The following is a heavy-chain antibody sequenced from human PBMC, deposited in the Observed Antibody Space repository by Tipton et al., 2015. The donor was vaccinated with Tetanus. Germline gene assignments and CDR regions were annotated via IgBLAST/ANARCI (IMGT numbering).Heavy chain of an antibody. Sequence: TLSLTCTVSGGSVSSGSYYWSWIRQPPGKGLEWIGYIYYSGSTNYNPSLKSRVTISVDTSKNQFSLKLSSVTAADTAVYYCARAVVAAPPYHFDYWGQGTLVTVSS. CDR2: IYYSGST. J-gene: IGHJ4*02. V-gene: IGHV4-61*01. D-gene: IGHD2-15*01. CDR3: ARAVVAAPPYHFDY. CDR1: GGSVSSGSYY.